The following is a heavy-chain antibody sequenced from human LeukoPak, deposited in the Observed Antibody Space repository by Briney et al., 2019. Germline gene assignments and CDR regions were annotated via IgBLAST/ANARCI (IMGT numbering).Heavy chain of an antibody. V-gene: IGHV3-7*01. CDR2: IRQEGSEK. D-gene: IGHD2-21*02. J-gene: IGHJ2*01. Sequence: GGPLRLSCAASGFTFSNYWMTWVRQAPGKGLEWVANIRQEGSEKHYVDSVRGRFTISRDNGKNSLYLQLNSLRDEDTAVYYCARGGRFCSGGDCYGWYFDLWGRGTLVTVSS. CDR1: GFTFSNYW. CDR3: ARGGRFCSGGDCYGWYFDL.